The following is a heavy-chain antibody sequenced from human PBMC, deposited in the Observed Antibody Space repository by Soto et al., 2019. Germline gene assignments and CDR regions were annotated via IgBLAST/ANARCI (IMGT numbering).Heavy chain of an antibody. D-gene: IGHD3-10*01. CDR3: ATELGENPASPFDA. CDR1: GVTFSSET. Sequence: QVQLVQSGADVKKPGSSVKVSCQASGVTFSSETLGWVRQAPGQGLEWVGGIITLFGTASYAQKFQGRVTITAGESTSTVSMELSRLRSDDTAVYFCATELGENPASPFDAWGQGTLVTVSS. J-gene: IGHJ4*02. V-gene: IGHV1-69*01. CDR2: IITLFGTA.